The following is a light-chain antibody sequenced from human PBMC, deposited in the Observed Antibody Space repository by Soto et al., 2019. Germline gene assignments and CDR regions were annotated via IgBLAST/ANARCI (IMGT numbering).Light chain of an antibody. CDR3: QQYNNWPPWT. Sequence: EIVMTQSPATLSVSPRERATLSCRVSQGVSSSLAWYQHKPGQAPRLLIYGASTRATGISARFSGSGSGTEFTLTISSPQSEDFAVYYCQQYNNWPPWTFGQGTKVEIK. J-gene: IGKJ1*01. CDR1: QGVSSS. CDR2: GAS. V-gene: IGKV3-15*01.